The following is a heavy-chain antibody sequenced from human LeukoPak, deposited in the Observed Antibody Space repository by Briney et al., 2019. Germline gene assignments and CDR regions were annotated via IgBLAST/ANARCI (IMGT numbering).Heavy chain of an antibody. D-gene: IGHD3-22*01. CDR1: GGSFSGYY. J-gene: IGHJ3*02. CDR3: ARRRWIVVVITSSAFDI. CDR2: INHSGST. Sequence: PSETLSLTCAVYGGSFSGYYWSWIRQPPGKGLEWIGEINHSGSTNYNPSLKSRVTISVDTSKNQSSLKLSSVTAADTAVYYCARRRWIVVVITSSAFDIWGQGTMVTVSS. V-gene: IGHV4-34*01.